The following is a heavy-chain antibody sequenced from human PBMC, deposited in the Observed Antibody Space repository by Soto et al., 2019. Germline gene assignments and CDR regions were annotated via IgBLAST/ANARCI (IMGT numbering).Heavy chain of an antibody. D-gene: IGHD3-22*01. CDR3: ARLPYYDTPPVTFDI. Sequence: KPSETLSLTCSVSSGSISSSLYYWGWIRQPPGKGLEWIGTIYSTVSTHYNPSLKSRVTISVDTSKNQFSLKLNSVTAADTAVYYCARLPYYDTPPVTFDIWGQGAMVTVSS. CDR1: SGSISSSLYY. CDR2: IYSTVST. J-gene: IGHJ3*02. V-gene: IGHV4-39*01.